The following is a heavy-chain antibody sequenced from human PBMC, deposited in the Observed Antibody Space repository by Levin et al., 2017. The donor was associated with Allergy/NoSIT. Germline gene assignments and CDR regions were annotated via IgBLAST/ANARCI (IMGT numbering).Heavy chain of an antibody. J-gene: IGHJ3*02. CDR3: AKREIGTMLDI. CDR2: ISHTGST. Sequence: PSETLSLTCSVSGGSISNSRYYWGWIRQPPGKGLEWIGSISHTGSTSYKSSLKSRVTISADTSKNQFSLNLNSVTAADTAVYYCAKREIGTMLDIWGQGTLVSVSS. V-gene: IGHV4-39*07. CDR1: GGSISNSRYY. D-gene: IGHD5-24*01.